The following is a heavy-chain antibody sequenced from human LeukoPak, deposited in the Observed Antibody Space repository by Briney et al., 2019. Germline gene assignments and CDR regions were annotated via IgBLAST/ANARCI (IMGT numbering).Heavy chain of an antibody. CDR1: GFTFSSYS. CDR2: ISSSSSYI. V-gene: IGHV3-21*01. D-gene: IGHD6-13*01. CDR3: ARGYYSSSRFDS. Sequence: KTRGSLRLSCAASGFTFSSYSMNWVRQAPGKGLEWVSSISSSSSYIYYADSVKGRFTISRDNAENTLYMRMNSLRPEDTAVYYCARGYYSSSRFDSWGQGTLVTVSS. J-gene: IGHJ4*02.